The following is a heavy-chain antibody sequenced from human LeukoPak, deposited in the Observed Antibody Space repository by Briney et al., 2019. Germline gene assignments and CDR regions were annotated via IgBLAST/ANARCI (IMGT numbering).Heavy chain of an antibody. V-gene: IGHV1-69*05. CDR2: TIPIYGTT. J-gene: IGHJ4*02. CDR1: GGTFASSG. Sequence: ASVKVSCKASGGTFASSGIGWVRLAPGQGLVWMGGTIPIYGTTFIAQKFQGRVTLTTDESTSTAYMEVNSLRSEDTAVYYCARTLLDSGAGSFFDWWGQGTLVTVSS. CDR3: ARTLLDSGAGSFFDW. D-gene: IGHD3-10*01.